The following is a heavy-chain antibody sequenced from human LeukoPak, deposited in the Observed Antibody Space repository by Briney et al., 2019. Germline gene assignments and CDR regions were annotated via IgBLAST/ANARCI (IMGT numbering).Heavy chain of an antibody. CDR2: IWYDGSNK. J-gene: IGHJ4*02. CDR1: GFTFSSYG. CDR3: ARSVGYSSGWPDFFFDY. D-gene: IGHD6-19*01. V-gene: IGHV3-33*01. Sequence: PGGSLRLSCAASGFTFSSYGMHWVRQAPGKRLEWVAVIWYDGSNKYYADSVKGRFTISRDNSKNTLYLQMNSLRAEDTAVYYCARSVGYSSGWPDFFFDYWGQGTLVTVSS.